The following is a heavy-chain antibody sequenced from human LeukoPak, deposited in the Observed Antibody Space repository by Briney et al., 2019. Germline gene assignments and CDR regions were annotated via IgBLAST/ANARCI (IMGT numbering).Heavy chain of an antibody. J-gene: IGHJ6*03. CDR2: IRYDGGNK. D-gene: IGHD2-2*01. V-gene: IGHV3-30*02. CDR1: GFTFSSYG. CDR3: AKIPHDCSGTSCYYYYMDV. Sequence: GGSLRLSCAASGFTFSSYGMHWVRQAPGKGLEWVAFIRYDGGNKYYADSVKGRFTISRDNSKNTLYLQMNSLRAEDTAVYYCAKIPHDCSGTSCYYYYMDVWGKGTTVTISS.